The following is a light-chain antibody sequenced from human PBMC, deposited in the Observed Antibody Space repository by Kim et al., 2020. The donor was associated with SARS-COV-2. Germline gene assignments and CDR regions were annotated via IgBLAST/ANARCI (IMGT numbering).Light chain of an antibody. Sequence: GDRVTITCRASENIGTWLAWYQQKPGRAPSLLIYLASTLESGVPSRFSGTGSWTEFSLSITSLQPDDFATYYCQHYSRFPYTFGQGTKLEI. CDR2: LAS. J-gene: IGKJ2*01. V-gene: IGKV1-5*03. CDR1: ENIGTW. CDR3: QHYSRFPYT.